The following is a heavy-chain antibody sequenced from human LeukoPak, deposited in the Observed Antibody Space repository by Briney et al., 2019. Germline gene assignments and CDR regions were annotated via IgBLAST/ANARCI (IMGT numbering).Heavy chain of an antibody. CDR3: ARSQTPLNHFDY. Sequence: SETLSLTCTVSGGSLSSGGYYWSWIRQHPGKGLEWIGYIYYSGSTYYNPSLKSRVTISVDTSKNQFSLKLSSVTAADTAVYYCARSQTPLNHFDYWGQGTLVTVSS. CDR1: GGSLSSGGYY. V-gene: IGHV4-31*03. CDR2: IYYSGST. J-gene: IGHJ4*02. D-gene: IGHD1-14*01.